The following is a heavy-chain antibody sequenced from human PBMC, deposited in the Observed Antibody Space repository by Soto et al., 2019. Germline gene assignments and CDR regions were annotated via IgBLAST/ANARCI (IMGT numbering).Heavy chain of an antibody. V-gene: IGHV1-69*12. CDR3: ARQEYSYESYYYYGMDV. D-gene: IGHD5-18*01. J-gene: IGHJ6*02. CDR1: GGTFSSYA. Sequence: QVQLVQSGAEVRKPGSSVKVSCKASGGTFSSYAISWVRQAPGQGLEWMGGIIPIFGTANYAQKFQGRVTITADESTSTAYMELSSLRSEDTAVYYCARQEYSYESYYYYGMDVWGQGTTVTVSS. CDR2: IIPIFGTA.